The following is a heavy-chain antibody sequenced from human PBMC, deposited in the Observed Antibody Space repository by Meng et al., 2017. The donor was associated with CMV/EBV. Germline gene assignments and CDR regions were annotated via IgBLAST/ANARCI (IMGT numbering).Heavy chain of an antibody. CDR3: ARHGDTAMVVGIDY. J-gene: IGHJ4*02. V-gene: IGHV4-4*07. Sequence: QEHRQEARPGLAKPSDTLSLTCTGSGGSYSNYYWSWIRQPVGKGLEWIGRIYTSGSTNYNHSLKSRVTMSVDTSKNQFSLKLSSVTAADTAVYYCARHGDTAMVVGIDYWGQGTLVTVSS. D-gene: IGHD5-18*01. CDR2: IYTSGST. CDR1: GGSYSNYY.